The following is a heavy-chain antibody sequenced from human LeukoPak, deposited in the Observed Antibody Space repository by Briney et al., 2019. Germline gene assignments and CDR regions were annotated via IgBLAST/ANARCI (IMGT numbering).Heavy chain of an antibody. Sequence: PGGSLRLSCAASGFTFSSYGMHWVRQAPGKGLEWVAFIRYDGSNKYYAASVKGRFTISRDNPKNTLYLQMNSLRAEDTAVYYCAKDAGSGWYNWGQGTLVTVSS. D-gene: IGHD6-19*01. V-gene: IGHV3-30*02. CDR1: GFTFSSYG. J-gene: IGHJ4*02. CDR3: AKDAGSGWYN. CDR2: IRYDGSNK.